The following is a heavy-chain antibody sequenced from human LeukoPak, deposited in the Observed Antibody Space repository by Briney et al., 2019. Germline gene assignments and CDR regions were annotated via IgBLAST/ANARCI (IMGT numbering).Heavy chain of an antibody. Sequence: PGGSLRLSCAASGFTVSSNYMSWVRQAPGKGLEWVSVIYSGGSTYYADSVKGRFTISRDNSKNTLYLQMNSLRAEDTAVYYCARPYSSDWYGWFDPWGQGTLVTVSS. D-gene: IGHD6-13*01. CDR3: ARPYSSDWYGWFDP. CDR2: IYSGGST. CDR1: GFTVSSNY. V-gene: IGHV3-66*01. J-gene: IGHJ5*02.